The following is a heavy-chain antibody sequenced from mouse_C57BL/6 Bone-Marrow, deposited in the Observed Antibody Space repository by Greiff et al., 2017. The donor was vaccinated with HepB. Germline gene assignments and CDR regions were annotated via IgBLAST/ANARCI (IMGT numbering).Heavy chain of an antibody. V-gene: IGHV1-69*01. CDR2: IDPSDSYT. Sequence: QVQLQQPGAELVMPGASVKLSCKASGYTFTSYWMHWVKQRPGQGLEWIGEIDPSDSYTNYNQKFKGKSTLTVDKSSSTAYMQLSSLTSEDSAVYYCARDDGYYGYAMDYGGQGTSVTVSS. D-gene: IGHD2-3*01. J-gene: IGHJ4*01. CDR3: ARDDGYYGYAMDY. CDR1: GYTFTSYW.